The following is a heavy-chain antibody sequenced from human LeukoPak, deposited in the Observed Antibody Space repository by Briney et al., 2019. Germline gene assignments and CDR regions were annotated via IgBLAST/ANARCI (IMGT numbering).Heavy chain of an antibody. V-gene: IGHV4-4*07. CDR3: ARTSASGATYLDY. D-gene: IGHD1-26*01. J-gene: IGHJ4*02. CDR2: IYFSGNT. CDR1: GGSLNPYY. Sequence: SETLSLTCTVSGGSLNPYYWSWIRQPAGKGLEWIGRIYFSGNTHYIPSLQSRVTISVDTSKNQFSLKLSSVTAADTAVYYCARTSASGATYLDYWGQGALVTVSS.